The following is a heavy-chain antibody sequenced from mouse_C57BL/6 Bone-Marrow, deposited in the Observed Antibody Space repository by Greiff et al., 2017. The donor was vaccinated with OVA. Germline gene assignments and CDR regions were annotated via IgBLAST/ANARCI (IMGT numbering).Heavy chain of an antibody. D-gene: IGHD1-1*01. CDR1: GYSITSGYY. V-gene: IGHV3-6*01. CDR2: ISYDGSN. J-gene: IGHJ2*01. CDR3: ARGGYGSSYDY. Sequence: EVKLMESGPGLVKPSQSLSLTCSVTGYSITSGYYWNWLRQFPGNKLEWMGYISYDGSNNYNPSLKNRISITRDTSKNQFFLKLNSVTTEDTATYCCARGGYGSSYDYWGQGTTLTVSS.